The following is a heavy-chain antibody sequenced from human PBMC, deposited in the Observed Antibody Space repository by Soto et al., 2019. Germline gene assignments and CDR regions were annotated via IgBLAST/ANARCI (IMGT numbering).Heavy chain of an antibody. CDR3: ARAVIEGYYDSSPYYFDY. CDR1: GFTVSSNY. V-gene: IGHV3-53*01. D-gene: IGHD3-22*01. CDR2: IYSGGST. Sequence: GGSLRLSCAASGFTVSSNYMSWVRQAPGKGLAWVSVIYSGGSTYYADSVKGRFTISRDNSKNTLYLQMNSLRAEDTAVYYCARAVIEGYYDSSPYYFDYWGQGTLVTVSS. J-gene: IGHJ4*02.